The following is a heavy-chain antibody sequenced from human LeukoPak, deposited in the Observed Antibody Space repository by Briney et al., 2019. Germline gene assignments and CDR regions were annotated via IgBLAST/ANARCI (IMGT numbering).Heavy chain of an antibody. D-gene: IGHD5-18*01. V-gene: IGHV2-5*02. J-gene: IGHJ4*02. CDR2: IYWDDDK. Sequence: ESGPTLVKPTQTLTLTCTFSGFSLSTSGVGVGWIRQPPGKALEWLALIYWDDDKRYSPSLKSRLTITKDTSKNQVVLTMTNMDPVDTATYYCARQSLSSSLDTAMVIGGAADYWGQGTLVTVSS. CDR3: ARQSLSSSLDTAMVIGGAADY. CDR1: GFSLSTSGVG.